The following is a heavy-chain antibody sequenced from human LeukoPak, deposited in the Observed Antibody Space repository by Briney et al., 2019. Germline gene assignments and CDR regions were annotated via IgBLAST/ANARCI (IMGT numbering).Heavy chain of an antibody. CDR1: EFSFSSYW. V-gene: IGHV3-74*03. CDR3: ARVNYDRSGYYRSNYYFDY. CDR2: INTDGSTT. Sequence: GGSLRLSCAVSEFSFSSYWMSWVRQAPGKGLVWVSCINTDGSTTTYADSVKGRFTISRDNAKNTLHLQMNSLRAEDTAIYYCARVNYDRSGYYRSNYYFDYWGQGTLVIVSS. J-gene: IGHJ4*02. D-gene: IGHD3-22*01.